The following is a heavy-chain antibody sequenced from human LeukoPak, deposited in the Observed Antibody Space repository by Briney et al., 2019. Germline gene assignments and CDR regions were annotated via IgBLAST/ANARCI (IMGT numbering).Heavy chain of an antibody. Sequence: SETLSLTCAVYGGSFSGYYWSWIRQPPGKGLEWIGEINHSGSTNYNPSLKSRVTISVDTSKNQFSLKLSSVTAADTAVYYCARVGAAAMFGSGAWFDPWGQGTLVTVSS. CDR2: INHSGST. CDR1: GGSFSGYY. V-gene: IGHV4-34*01. D-gene: IGHD2-2*01. CDR3: ARVGAAAMFGSGAWFDP. J-gene: IGHJ5*02.